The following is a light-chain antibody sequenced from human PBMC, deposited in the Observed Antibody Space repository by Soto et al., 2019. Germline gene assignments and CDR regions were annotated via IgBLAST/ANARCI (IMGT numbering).Light chain of an antibody. Sequence: QSVLTQPPSVSGAPGQRVTISCTGTSSNLGAGYDVHWYQQLPGTAPKVVIYGNRNRPSGVPERFSGSKSGTSASLAITGLQAEDEADYDCQAYDYSLTASVCGGGTKLTVL. CDR2: GNR. CDR1: SSNLGAGYD. V-gene: IGLV1-40*01. J-gene: IGLJ3*02. CDR3: QAYDYSLTASV.